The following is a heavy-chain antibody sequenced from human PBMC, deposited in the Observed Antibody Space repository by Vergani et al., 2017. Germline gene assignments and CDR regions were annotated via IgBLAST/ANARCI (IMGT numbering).Heavy chain of an antibody. CDR1: GFKFDDYG. Sequence: EVQLVESGGRVVRPGGSLRLSCIASGFKFDDYGMNWVRHVPGKGLEWVAGVNWNGVGSAYADSVRGRFIISRDNAKNSLFLQMNSLRVEDTALYYCATIDSSGYYPSYNVPDYCVQGTQVTVSS. CDR2: VNWNGVGS. J-gene: IGHJ4*02. CDR3: ATIDSSGYYPSYNVPDY. V-gene: IGHV3-20*04. D-gene: IGHD3-22*01.